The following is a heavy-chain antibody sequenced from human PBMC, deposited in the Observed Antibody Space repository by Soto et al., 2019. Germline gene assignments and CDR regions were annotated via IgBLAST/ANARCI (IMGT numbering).Heavy chain of an antibody. D-gene: IGHD3-16*01. Sequence: GESLKISCAASGFIFSTYTINWVRQAPGKGLEWVASISSSSRDIFYADSVKARFTISRDNANSSVDLQMNSLRVGDTAIYYCARGSWGGDGIDVWGQGTTVTVSS. CDR1: GFIFSTYT. J-gene: IGHJ6*02. V-gene: IGHV3-21*01. CDR2: ISSSSRDI. CDR3: ARGSWGGDGIDV.